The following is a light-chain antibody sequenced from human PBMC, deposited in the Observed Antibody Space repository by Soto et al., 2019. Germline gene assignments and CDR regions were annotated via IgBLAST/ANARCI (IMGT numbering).Light chain of an antibody. CDR1: ESVSSN. CDR3: QQYGSSPPIT. V-gene: IGKV3-20*01. J-gene: IGKJ5*01. Sequence: EVVMTQSPATLSVSPGERATLSCRASESVSSNLAWYQQRPGQAPRLVIYGASGRATGIPARFSGSGSGTDFTLTISGLEPEDSAVYYCQQYGSSPPITFGQGTRLEIK. CDR2: GAS.